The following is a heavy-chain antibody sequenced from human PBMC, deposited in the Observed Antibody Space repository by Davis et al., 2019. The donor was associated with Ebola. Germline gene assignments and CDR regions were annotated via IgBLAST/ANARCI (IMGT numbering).Heavy chain of an antibody. CDR1: GYTFTNYY. J-gene: IGHJ4*02. V-gene: IGHV1-46*03. CDR3: VRGGGSYFDY. D-gene: IGHD1-26*01. Sequence: ASVKVSCKASGYTFTNYYMHWVRQAPGQGLEWMGMINPNDGRTIYAQKFQGRVTVTRDTSTTTAYMELRSLRSDDTAVYYCVRGGGSYFDYWGQGTLVTVSS. CDR2: INPNDGRT.